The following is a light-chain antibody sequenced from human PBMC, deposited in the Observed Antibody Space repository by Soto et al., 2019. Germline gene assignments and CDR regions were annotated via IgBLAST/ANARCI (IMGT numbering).Light chain of an antibody. Sequence: QSALTQPASVSGSPGQSITISCTGTSSDVGGYNYVSWYQQHPGKAPKLMIYDVRKRPSGVSNRFSGSKSGNTASLTISGLQAEDEADYYCSSYTSSSTEVFGTGTKLTVL. J-gene: IGLJ1*01. CDR1: SSDVGGYNY. V-gene: IGLV2-14*01. CDR2: DVR. CDR3: SSYTSSSTEV.